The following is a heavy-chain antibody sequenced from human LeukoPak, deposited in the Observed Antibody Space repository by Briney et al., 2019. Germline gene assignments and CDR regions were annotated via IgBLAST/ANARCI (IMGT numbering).Heavy chain of an antibody. CDR1: GFSFSICS. CDR2: ISSNGGST. J-gene: IGHJ4*02. V-gene: IGHV3-64D*09. D-gene: IGHD3-10*01. CDR3: VKGRITMVRGVFDY. Sequence: GGSLRLSCSASGFSFSICSMHWVRQAPGKGLEYVSAISSNGGSTYYADSVKGRFTISRDNSKNTLYLQMSSLRAEDTAVYYCVKGRITMVRGVFDYWGQGTLVTVSS.